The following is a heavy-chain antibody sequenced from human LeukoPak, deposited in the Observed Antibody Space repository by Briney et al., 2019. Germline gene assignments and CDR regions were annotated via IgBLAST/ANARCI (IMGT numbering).Heavy chain of an antibody. D-gene: IGHD4-11*01. CDR1: GYTLTELS. CDR2: ISAYNGNT. Sequence: ASVKVSCKVSGYTLTELSMHWVRQAPGQGLEWMGWISAYNGNTNYAQKLQGRVTMTTDTSTSTAYMELRSLRSDDTAVYYCARDDYSNYPDYWGQGTLVTVSS. CDR3: ARDDYSNYPDY. V-gene: IGHV1-18*01. J-gene: IGHJ4*02.